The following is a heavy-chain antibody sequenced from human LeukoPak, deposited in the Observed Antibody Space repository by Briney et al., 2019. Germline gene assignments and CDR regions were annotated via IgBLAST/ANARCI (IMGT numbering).Heavy chain of an antibody. CDR1: GGSFSGYY. Sequence: SETLSLTCAVYGGSFSGYYWSWIRQPPGKGLEWIGEINHSGSTNYNPSLKSRVTISVDTSKNQFSLKLNSVTAADTAVYYCARGCPGGYSSSWYYYFDYWGQGTLVTISS. D-gene: IGHD6-13*01. CDR3: ARGCPGGYSSSWYYYFDY. CDR2: INHSGST. V-gene: IGHV4-34*01. J-gene: IGHJ4*02.